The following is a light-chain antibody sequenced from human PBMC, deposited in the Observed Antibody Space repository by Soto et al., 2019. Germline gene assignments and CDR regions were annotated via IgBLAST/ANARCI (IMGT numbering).Light chain of an antibody. CDR3: QQYGRSPTT. J-gene: IGKJ1*01. CDR1: QSVSSSY. Sequence: EILLTQSPGTLSLSQGERATLSCRASQSVSSSYLAWYQQKPGQAPRLLIYSASSRATGIPDRFSGSGSGTDFTLTISRLEPEDFAVYYCQQYGRSPTTFGQGTKVDIK. CDR2: SAS. V-gene: IGKV3-20*01.